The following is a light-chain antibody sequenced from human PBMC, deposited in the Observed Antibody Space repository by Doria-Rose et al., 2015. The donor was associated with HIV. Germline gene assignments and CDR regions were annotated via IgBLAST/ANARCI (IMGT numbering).Light chain of an antibody. CDR2: DAS. J-gene: IGKJ5*01. CDR1: QRAKSCY. CDR3: QQYGTSRGT. V-gene: IGKV3-20*01. Sequence: TQSPGTLSLSPRERATLSCRARQRAKSCYLDWYQQQPGQAPRLLIYDASTRATGIPDRFSGSGSGTDFTLTISRLEPEDVAVYYCQQYGTSRGTFGQGTRLEIK.